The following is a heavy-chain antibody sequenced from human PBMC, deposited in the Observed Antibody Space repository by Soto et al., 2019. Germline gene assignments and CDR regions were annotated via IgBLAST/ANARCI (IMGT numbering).Heavy chain of an antibody. D-gene: IGHD3-22*01. CDR2: ISAYNGNT. CDR3: ARVDTMIVVAYYYYGMDV. CDR1: GYTFTSYG. J-gene: IGHJ6*02. V-gene: IGHV1-18*01. Sequence: QVQLVQSGAEVKKPGASVKVSCKASGYTFTSYGISWVRQAPGQGLEWMGWISAYNGNTNYAQKLQGRVTMTTDTSTSIAYIELRSLRSDDTAVYYCARVDTMIVVAYYYYGMDVWGQGTTVTVSS.